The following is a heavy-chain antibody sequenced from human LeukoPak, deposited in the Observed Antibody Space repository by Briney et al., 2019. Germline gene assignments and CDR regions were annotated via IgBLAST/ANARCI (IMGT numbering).Heavy chain of an antibody. J-gene: IGHJ4*02. CDR3: ARCPMVRGVIITSYFDY. CDR1: GGSFSGYY. Sequence: SETLSLTCAVYGGSFSGYYWSWIRQPPGKGLEWIGEINHSGSTNYNPSLKSRVTISVDTSKNQFPLKLSSVTAADTAVYYCARCPMVRGVIITSYFDYWGQGTLVTVSS. D-gene: IGHD3-10*01. CDR2: INHSGST. V-gene: IGHV4-34*01.